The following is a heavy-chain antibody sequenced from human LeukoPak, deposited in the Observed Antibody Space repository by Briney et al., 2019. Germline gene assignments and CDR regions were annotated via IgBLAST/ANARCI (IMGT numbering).Heavy chain of an antibody. Sequence: GGSLRLSCAASGFTFSNYWMHWVRQAPGKGLVWVSRINSDGINTSYADSVKGRFTISRDNAKNTLNLQMNSLRAEDTAVYYCARDDYDSSGYYYAFDYWGQGTLVTVSS. V-gene: IGHV3-74*01. CDR1: GFTFSNYW. CDR3: ARDDYDSSGYYYAFDY. J-gene: IGHJ4*02. D-gene: IGHD3-22*01. CDR2: INSDGINT.